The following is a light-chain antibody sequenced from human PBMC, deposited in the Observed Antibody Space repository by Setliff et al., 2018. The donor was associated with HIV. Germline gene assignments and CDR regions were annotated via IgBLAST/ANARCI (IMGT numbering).Light chain of an antibody. J-gene: IGLJ1*01. CDR3: SSYASTSYGSSGTYG. V-gene: IGLV2-18*02. Sequence: QSVLAQPPSVSGSPGQSVTISCTGTSSDVGTYNRVAWYQQTPGTAPKLMIYEVNNRPSGVPDRFSGSSSGNTASLTISGLQAEDEADYYCSSYASTSYGSSGTYGFGTGTRSPS. CDR2: EVN. CDR1: SSDVGTYNR.